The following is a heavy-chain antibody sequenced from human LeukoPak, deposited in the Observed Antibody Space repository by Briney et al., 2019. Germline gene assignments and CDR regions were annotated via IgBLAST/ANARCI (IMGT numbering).Heavy chain of an antibody. CDR3: ARFAKSIAARPRVYYYYMDV. D-gene: IGHD6-6*01. Sequence: GASVKVSFKASGYTFTSYDINWVRQATGQGLEWMGWMNPNSGNTGYAQKFQGRVTMTRNTSISTAYMELSSLRSEDTAVYYCARFAKSIAARPRVYYYYMDVWGKGTTVTVSS. CDR1: GYTFTSYD. CDR2: MNPNSGNT. V-gene: IGHV1-8*01. J-gene: IGHJ6*03.